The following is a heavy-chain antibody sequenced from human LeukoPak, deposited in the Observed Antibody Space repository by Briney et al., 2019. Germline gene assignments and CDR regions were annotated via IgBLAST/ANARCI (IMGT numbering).Heavy chain of an antibody. CDR1: GGSISSGAYY. J-gene: IGHJ4*02. CDR2: IYYSGTT. CDR3: ARLLRGTEYNLDN. Sequence: SETLSLTCTVSGGSISSGAYYWSWIRQHPGKGLEWIGYIYYSGTTHYNPSLKSRVTMSVDTSKNQFSLKLSSVTAADTAVYYCARLLRGTEYNLDNFGQGTLVTGSS. V-gene: IGHV4-31*03. D-gene: IGHD3-16*01.